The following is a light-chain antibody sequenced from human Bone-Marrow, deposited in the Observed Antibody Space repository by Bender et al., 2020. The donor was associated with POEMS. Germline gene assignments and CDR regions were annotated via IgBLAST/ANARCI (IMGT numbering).Light chain of an antibody. CDR2: QDS. Sequence: SYELTQPPSVSVSPGQTASITCSGDNLETEYVSWYQQRPGQSPVLVMYQDSKRPSGIPDRFSGSKSGNTASLTVSGLQAEDEADYYCSSYAGSNYLLFGGGTKLTVL. CDR1: NLETEY. V-gene: IGLV3-1*01. J-gene: IGLJ2*01. CDR3: SSYAGSNYLL.